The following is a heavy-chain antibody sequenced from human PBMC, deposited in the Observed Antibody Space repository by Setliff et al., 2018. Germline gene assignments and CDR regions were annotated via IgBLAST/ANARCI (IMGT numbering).Heavy chain of an antibody. J-gene: IGHJ4*02. Sequence: GGSLRLSCAASGFTFSRSTVHWVRQAPGKGLEWVAVISHDGSKTYHANYVKGRFTMSRDNSKDTLHLQMDGLRVEGTAVYYCARDPPAGDDYWGQGTLVTVSS. CDR3: ARDPPAGDDY. CDR1: GFTFSRST. CDR2: ISHDGSKT. V-gene: IGHV3-30-3*01. D-gene: IGHD3-10*01.